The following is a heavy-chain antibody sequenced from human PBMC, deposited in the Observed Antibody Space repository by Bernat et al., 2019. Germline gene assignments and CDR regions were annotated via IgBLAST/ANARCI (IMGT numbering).Heavy chain of an antibody. CDR2: VFYSGST. J-gene: IGHJ4*02. Sequence: QLQLQDSGPVLVNPSETLSLTCAVSVDSISSSGYYWGWIRQPPGKGLEWIGSVFYSGSTYYNPSLKSRVTISVDTSRKQFSLKLSSVTAADTAVYYCARHPSGIDYWGQGILVTVSS. V-gene: IGHV4-39*01. CDR3: ARHPSGIDY. CDR1: VDSISSSGYY.